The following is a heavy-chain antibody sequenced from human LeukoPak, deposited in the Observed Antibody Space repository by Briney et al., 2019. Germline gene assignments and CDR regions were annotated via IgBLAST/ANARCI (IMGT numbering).Heavy chain of an antibody. CDR2: IYTSGST. V-gene: IGHV4-4*07. CDR1: GGSISSYY. Sequence: SETLSLTCTVSGGSISSYYWSWIRQPAGQGLEWIGRIYTSGSTNYNPSLKSRVTMSVDTSKNQFSLKLSSVTAADTAVYYCARDGNYDFWSGLIDYWGQGTLVTVSS. J-gene: IGHJ4*02. CDR3: ARDGNYDFWSGLIDY. D-gene: IGHD3-3*01.